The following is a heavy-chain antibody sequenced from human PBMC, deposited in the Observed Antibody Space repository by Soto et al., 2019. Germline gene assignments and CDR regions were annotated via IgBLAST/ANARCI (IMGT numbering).Heavy chain of an antibody. CDR2: IYHSGST. V-gene: IGHV4-30-2*01. J-gene: IGHJ4*02. CDR1: GGSIISGVYS. D-gene: IGHD3-10*01. CDR3: ARAGTNMVQFDY. Sequence: TLSITCSVSGGSIISGVYSCSWIRQPPGKGLEWIGYIYHSGSTYYNPSLKSRVTISVDRSKNQFSLEVHSVTAADTAVYYCARAGTNMVQFDYWGQGTLVTVSS.